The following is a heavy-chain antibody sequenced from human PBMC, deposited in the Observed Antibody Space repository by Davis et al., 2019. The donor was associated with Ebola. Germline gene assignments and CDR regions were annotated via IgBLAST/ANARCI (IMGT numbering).Heavy chain of an antibody. CDR2: IYYSGST. V-gene: IGHV4-59*01. CDR1: GGSISSYY. Sequence: PSETLSLTCTVSGGSISSYYWSWIRQPPGKGLEWIGYIYYSGSTNYNPSLKSRVTISVDTSKNQFSLKLSSVTAADTAVYYRAREWGGSYPAFDIWGQGTMVTVSS. J-gene: IGHJ3*02. D-gene: IGHD1-26*01. CDR3: AREWGGSYPAFDI.